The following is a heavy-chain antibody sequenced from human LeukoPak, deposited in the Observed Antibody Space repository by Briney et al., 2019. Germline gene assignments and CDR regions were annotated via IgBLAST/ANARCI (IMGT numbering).Heavy chain of an antibody. D-gene: IGHD6-19*01. CDR2: ISSSSYI. J-gene: IGHJ5*02. CDR3: ARGQSSVAGNWFDP. CDR1: GFTFSSYS. Sequence: GGSLRLSCAASGFTFSSYSMNWVRQAPGKGLEWVSSISSSSYIYYADSVKGRFTISRDNAKNSLYLQMNSLRAEDTAVYYCARGQSSVAGNWFDPWGQGTLVTVSS. V-gene: IGHV3-21*01.